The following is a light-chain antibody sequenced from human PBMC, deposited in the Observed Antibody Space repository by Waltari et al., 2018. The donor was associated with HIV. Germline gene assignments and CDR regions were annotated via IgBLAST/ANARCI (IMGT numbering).Light chain of an antibody. J-gene: IGLJ3*02. Sequence: TQPHSASGTPGHGVTTLCSGVTSIIAVDSVPWYHHVPGTAPRLLIYRTTQRPSGVPDRFSGSISGTSASLAISGLHYEDDGDYYCALWTDTLTGWVFGGGTKVTVL. CDR1: TSIIAVDS. V-gene: IGLV1-44*01. CDR2: RTT. CDR3: ALWTDTLTGWV.